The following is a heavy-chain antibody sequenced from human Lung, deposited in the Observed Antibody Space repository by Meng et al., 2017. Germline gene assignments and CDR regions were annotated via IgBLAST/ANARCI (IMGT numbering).Heavy chain of an antibody. CDR1: GGSISGSY. CDR2: INHGGST. V-gene: IGHV4-34*01. CDR3: ARERHSTIIRGVVDF. J-gene: IGHJ4*02. Sequence: QVQQKQWGAGLLRPSENLSLPCACYGGSISGSYWSWIRQSPAKGLEWIGKINHGGSTNYNPSLESRVTISVDTPKNQFSLRLTSMTVADMAVYYCARERHSTIIRGVVDFWGQGALVTVSS. D-gene: IGHD3-10*01.